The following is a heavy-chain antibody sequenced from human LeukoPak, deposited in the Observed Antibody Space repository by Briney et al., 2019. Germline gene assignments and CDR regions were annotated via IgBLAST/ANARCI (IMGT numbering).Heavy chain of an antibody. V-gene: IGHV3-30*18. CDR2: ISYDGSNK. CDR3: AKGHGYNSYFDY. J-gene: IGHJ4*02. CDR1: GFTFSNYG. D-gene: IGHD5-24*01. Sequence: PGGSLRLSCAASGFTFSNYGMYWVRQAPGKGLEWVSVISYDGSNKYYIDSVKGRFTISRDNSKNTLYLQMNSLRVEDTAVYYCAKGHGYNSYFDYWGQGTLVTVSS.